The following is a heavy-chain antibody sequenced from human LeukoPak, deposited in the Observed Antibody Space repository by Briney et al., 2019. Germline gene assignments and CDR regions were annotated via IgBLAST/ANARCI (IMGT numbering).Heavy chain of an antibody. CDR1: GFTFSSYG. D-gene: IGHD2-15*01. V-gene: IGHV3-33*08. CDR2: IWYGGSNK. CDR3: ASNKAAHFDY. Sequence: GGSLRLSCAASGFTFSSYGMHWVRQAPGKGLEWVAVIWYGGSNKYYADSVKGRFTISRDNSKNTLYLQMNSLRAEDTAVYYCASNKAAHFDYWGQGTLVTVSS. J-gene: IGHJ4*02.